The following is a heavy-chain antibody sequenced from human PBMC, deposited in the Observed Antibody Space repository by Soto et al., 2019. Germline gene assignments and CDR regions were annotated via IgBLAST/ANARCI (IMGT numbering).Heavy chain of an antibody. J-gene: IGHJ2*01. Sequence: GGSLRLSCAASGFTFSSYAMHWVRQAPGKGLEWVAVISYDGSNKYYADSVKGRFTISRDNSKNTLYLQMNSLRAEDTAVYYCARESGPRTGFDLWGRGTLVTVSS. CDR2: ISYDGSNK. CDR3: ARESGPRTGFDL. D-gene: IGHD1-1*01. CDR1: GFTFSSYA. V-gene: IGHV3-30-3*01.